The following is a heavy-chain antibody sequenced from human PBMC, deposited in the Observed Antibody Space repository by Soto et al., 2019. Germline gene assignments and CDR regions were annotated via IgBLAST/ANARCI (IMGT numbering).Heavy chain of an antibody. J-gene: IGHJ6*02. Sequence: QVQLQESGPGLVKPSQTLSLTCTVSGVSTSRGGSYWSWIRQHPGKGLEWIGYIYYSGTTDYSPSLRGRVTISLDTSKNQFSLRLSSVTAADTAVYYCSRAFAARNYYYYGMDVWGQGTTVTVSS. V-gene: IGHV4-31*03. D-gene: IGHD6-6*01. CDR1: GVSTSRGGSY. CDR3: SRAFAARNYYYYGMDV. CDR2: IYYSGTT.